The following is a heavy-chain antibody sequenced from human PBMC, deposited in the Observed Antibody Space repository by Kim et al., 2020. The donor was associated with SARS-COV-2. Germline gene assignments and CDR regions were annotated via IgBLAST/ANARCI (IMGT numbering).Heavy chain of an antibody. V-gene: IGHV4-4*02. D-gene: IGHD3-3*01. CDR3: ARGGTFWSGSLFDY. J-gene: IGHJ4*02. Sequence: NPSVKSRVTISVDKSKHQFSLKLSSVTAADTAVYYCARGGTFWSGSLFDYWGQGTLVTVSS.